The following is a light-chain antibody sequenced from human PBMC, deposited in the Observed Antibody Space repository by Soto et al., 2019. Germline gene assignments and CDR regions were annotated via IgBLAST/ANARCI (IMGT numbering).Light chain of an antibody. V-gene: IGLV1-40*01. CDR1: GSNIGAGYD. CDR3: QSYDSSLSGYV. Sequence: QSVLTQPPSVSGAPGQRVTISCTGGGSNIGAGYDVNWYQQLPGTAPKFLIYGNSNRPSGVPDRFSGSKSGTSASLAITGLQAEDEADYYCQSYDSSLSGYVFGIGTQLTVL. J-gene: IGLJ1*01. CDR2: GNS.